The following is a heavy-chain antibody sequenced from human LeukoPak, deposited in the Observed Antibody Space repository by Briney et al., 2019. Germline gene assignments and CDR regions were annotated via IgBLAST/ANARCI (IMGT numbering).Heavy chain of an antibody. J-gene: IGHJ4*02. V-gene: IGHV1-46*01. CDR1: GYTFTSYY. CDR2: INPSGSST. Sequence: ASVKVSCKASGYTFTSYYMHWVRQAPGQGLEWMGIINPSGSSTSYAQKFQGRVTMTRDMSTSTVYMELSSVRSEDTAVYYCARDSGKLELRYYFDYWGQGTLVTVSS. D-gene: IGHD1-7*01. CDR3: ARDSGKLELRYYFDY.